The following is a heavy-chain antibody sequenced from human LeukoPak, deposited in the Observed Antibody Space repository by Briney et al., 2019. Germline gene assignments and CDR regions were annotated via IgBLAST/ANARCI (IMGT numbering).Heavy chain of an antibody. CDR2: ISGSGGST. CDR3: AEKGGGNSTPIDY. J-gene: IGHJ4*02. V-gene: IGHV3-23*01. D-gene: IGHD4-23*01. CDR1: GFTFTSYA. Sequence: PGGSLRLSCAASGFTFTSYAMSWVRQAPGKGLEWVSAISGSGGSTYYADSVKGRFTISRDNSKNTLYLQMNSLRAEDTAVYYCAEKGGGNSTPIDYWGQGTLVTVSS.